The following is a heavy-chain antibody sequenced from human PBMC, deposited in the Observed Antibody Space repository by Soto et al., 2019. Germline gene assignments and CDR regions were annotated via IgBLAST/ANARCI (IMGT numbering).Heavy chain of an antibody. J-gene: IGHJ6*02. D-gene: IGHD3-9*01. CDR1: GGSISSGGYY. V-gene: IGHV4-31*03. CDR2: IYYSGST. Sequence: SETLSLTCTVSGGSISSGGYYWSWSRQHPGKGLEWIGYIYYSGSTYYNPSLKSRFTIAVDTSKNQFSLKQSSVTAADTAVYYCARGSIAYDILTGYRYGMDVWGQGTTVTVSS. CDR3: ARGSIAYDILTGYRYGMDV.